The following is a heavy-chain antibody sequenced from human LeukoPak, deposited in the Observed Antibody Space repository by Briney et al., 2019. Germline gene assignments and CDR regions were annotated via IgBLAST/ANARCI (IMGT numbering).Heavy chain of an antibody. J-gene: IGHJ5*02. V-gene: IGHV3-48*03. D-gene: IGHD1-14*01. CDR2: ISSSATTI. CDR1: GFTFSSYE. Sequence: PGGSLRLSCAASGFTFSSYEMNWVRQAPGKGLEWVSYISSSATTIYYADSVKGRFTVSRDDAKNSLYLQMNSLRAEDTAVYYCARPYIRRYDPWGQGTLVTVSS. CDR3: ARPYIRRYDP.